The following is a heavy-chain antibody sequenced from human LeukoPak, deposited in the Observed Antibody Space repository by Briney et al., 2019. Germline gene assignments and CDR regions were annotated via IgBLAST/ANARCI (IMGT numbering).Heavy chain of an antibody. CDR2: ISSSSSYI. D-gene: IGHD2-2*02. V-gene: IGHV3-21*01. CDR3: ARGAPYCSSTSCYTGIWDY. Sequence: GGSLRLSCAASGFTFSSYSMNWVRQAPGKGLEWVSSISSSSSYIYYADSVKGRFTISRDNAKNSLYLQMNSLRAEDTAVYYCARGAPYCSSTSCYTGIWDYWGQGTLVTVSS. J-gene: IGHJ4*02. CDR1: GFTFSSYS.